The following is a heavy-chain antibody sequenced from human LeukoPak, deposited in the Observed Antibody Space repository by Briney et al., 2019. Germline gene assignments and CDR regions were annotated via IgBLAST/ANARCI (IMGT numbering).Heavy chain of an antibody. CDR3: ARHPSGGYYYDSSGYYYYFDY. CDR2: IFYSGST. D-gene: IGHD3-22*01. J-gene: IGHJ4*02. CDR1: GGSISGYY. Sequence: PSETLSLTCTVSGGSISGYYWSWIRQLPGKGLEWIGYIFYSGSTNYNPSLKSRVTISIDTSKNQFSLRLSSVTAADTAVYYCARHPSGGYYYDSSGYYYYFDYWGQGTLVTVSS. V-gene: IGHV4-59*08.